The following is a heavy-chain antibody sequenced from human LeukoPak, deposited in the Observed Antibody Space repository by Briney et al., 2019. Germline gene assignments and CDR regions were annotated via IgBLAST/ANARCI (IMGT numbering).Heavy chain of an antibody. V-gene: IGHV3-23*01. CDR3: AKEFKYYDFWSGYSPSDY. D-gene: IGHD3-3*01. CDR2: ISGSGGST. J-gene: IGHJ4*02. Sequence: GGSLRLSCAASGFTFSSYAMSWVRQAPGKGLEWVSAISGSGGSTYYADSVKGRFTISRDNSKNTLYLQMNSLRAEDTAVYYCAKEFKYYDFWSGYSPSDYWGQGTLVTVSS. CDR1: GFTFSSYA.